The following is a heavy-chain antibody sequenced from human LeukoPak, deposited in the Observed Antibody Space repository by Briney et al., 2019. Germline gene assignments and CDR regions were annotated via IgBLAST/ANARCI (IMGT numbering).Heavy chain of an antibody. V-gene: IGHV4-31*03. J-gene: IGHJ6*02. D-gene: IGHD7-27*01. CDR1: GVSISSGGYY. Sequence: PSQTLSLTCTVSGVSISSGGYYWSWIRQHPGKGLEWIGYINYSGSTYYNPSLKSRVTISVDTSKNQFSLKLSSVTAADTAVYYCARDALPPSGYYYYGMDVWGQGTTVTVSS. CDR3: ARDALPPSGYYYYGMDV. CDR2: INYSGST.